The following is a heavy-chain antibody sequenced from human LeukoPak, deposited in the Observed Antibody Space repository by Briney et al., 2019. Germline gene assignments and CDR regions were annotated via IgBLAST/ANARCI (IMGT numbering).Heavy chain of an antibody. J-gene: IGHJ5*02. CDR3: ARDEGRSGYEANWFDP. CDR2: IIPIFGTA. D-gene: IGHD5-12*01. V-gene: IGHV1-69*13. CDR1: GGTFSIYA. Sequence: ASVKVSCKASGGTFSIYAISWVRQAPGQGLEWMGGIIPIFGTANYAQKFQGRVTITADESTSTAYMELSSLRSEDTAVYYCARDEGRSGYEANWFDPWGQGTLVTVSS.